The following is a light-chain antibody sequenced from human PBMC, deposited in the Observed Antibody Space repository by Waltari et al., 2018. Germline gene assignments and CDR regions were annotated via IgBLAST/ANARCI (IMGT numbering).Light chain of an antibody. CDR1: HSAVAASDS. J-gene: IGLJ2*01. CDR3: SSQTLDGVVL. V-gene: IGLV2-14*03. Sequence: QSALTQPASVSGSPGQSITISCSGIHSAVAASDSVSWYQHHPGEAPQVIIYDVTNRPSWVSDRFSASKSANRAFLTISGLQPDDEGDYYCSSQTLDGVVLFGGGTKLTVL. CDR2: DVT.